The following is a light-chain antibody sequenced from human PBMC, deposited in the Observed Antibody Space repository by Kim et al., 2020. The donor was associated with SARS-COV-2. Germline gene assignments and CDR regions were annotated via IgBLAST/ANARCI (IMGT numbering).Light chain of an antibody. CDR3: QTWGTGIRV. CDR1: SGHGGYA. CDR2: LNSDGSH. J-gene: IGLJ3*02. V-gene: IGLV4-69*01. Sequence: ASVRRTCTLSSGHGGYAIAWHQQQPEKGPRYLMKLNSDGSHSKGDGIPDRFSGSSSGAERYLTISSLQSEDEADYYCQTWGTGIRVFGGGTQLTVL.